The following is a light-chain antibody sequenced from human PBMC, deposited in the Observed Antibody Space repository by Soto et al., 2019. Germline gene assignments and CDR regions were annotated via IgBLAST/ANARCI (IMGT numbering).Light chain of an antibody. CDR1: QSVRSNY. V-gene: IGKV3D-20*02. CDR2: GAS. CDR3: QQRSNWPPYT. Sequence: EIVLTQSPGTLSLSPGERATLSCRASQSVRSNYLAWYQQKPGQAPRLLIYGASSRATGIPDRFSGSGSGTDFTLTISSLEPEDFAVYYCQQRSNWPPYTFGQGTKLEIK. J-gene: IGKJ2*01.